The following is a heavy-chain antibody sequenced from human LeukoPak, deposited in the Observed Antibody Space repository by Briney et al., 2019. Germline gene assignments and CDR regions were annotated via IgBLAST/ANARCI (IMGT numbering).Heavy chain of an antibody. V-gene: IGHV3-30-3*01. CDR1: GFTFSSYA. CDR2: ISYDGSNK. Sequence: GGSLRLSCAASGFTFSSYAMHWVRQAPGKGLEWVAVISYDGSNKYYADSVKGRFTISRDNSKNTLYLQMNSLRAEDTAVYYCARADSGGGSYYVNWGQGTLVTVSS. D-gene: IGHD1-26*01. J-gene: IGHJ4*02. CDR3: ARADSGGGSYYVN.